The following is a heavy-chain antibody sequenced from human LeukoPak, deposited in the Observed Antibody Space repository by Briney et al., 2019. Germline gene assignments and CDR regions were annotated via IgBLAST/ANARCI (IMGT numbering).Heavy chain of an antibody. CDR2: IYHSGTT. CDR3: ARWGGYTAIDY. J-gene: IGHJ4*02. CDR1: GGSISSGGYS. D-gene: IGHD5-18*01. Sequence: SETLSLTCAVFGGSISSGGYSWTWIRQSPGKGLEWIGYIYHSGTTYFNPSLNSRVTMSVDRSKNQFSLRLNSVTAADTAVHYCARWGGYTAIDYWGQGTLVTVSS. V-gene: IGHV4-30-2*06.